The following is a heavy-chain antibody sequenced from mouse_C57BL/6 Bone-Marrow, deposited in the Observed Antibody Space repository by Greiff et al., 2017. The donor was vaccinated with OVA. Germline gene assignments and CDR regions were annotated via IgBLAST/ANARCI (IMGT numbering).Heavy chain of an antibody. J-gene: IGHJ2*01. D-gene: IGHD2-3*01. CDR1: GFSLTSYA. V-gene: IGHV2-9-1*01. CDR3: ARNWGGYYDYFDY. CDR2: IWTGGGT. Sequence: VKLVESGPGLVAPSQSLSITCTVSGFSLTSYAISWVRQPPGKGLEWLGVIWTGGGTNYNSALKSRLSISKDNSKSQVFLKMNSLQTDDTARYYCARNWGGYYDYFDYWGQGTTLTVSS.